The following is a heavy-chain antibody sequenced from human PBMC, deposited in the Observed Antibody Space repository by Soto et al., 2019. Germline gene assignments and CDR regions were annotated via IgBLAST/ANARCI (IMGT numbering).Heavy chain of an antibody. CDR2: IIPMFRSA. D-gene: IGHD3-16*01. CDR1: GGTFNRFA. Sequence: QVQLVQSGAEVKKSGSSVKVSCKASGGTFNRFAISWVRQAPGQGLQWMGGIIPMFRSANYAQKFKGRVTITADESTNTVYMEMTRPRSDDTAVYYCAREGGHNYGLGRGHPFDPWGQGTLVTVSS. V-gene: IGHV1-69*01. J-gene: IGHJ5*02. CDR3: AREGGHNYGLGRGHPFDP.